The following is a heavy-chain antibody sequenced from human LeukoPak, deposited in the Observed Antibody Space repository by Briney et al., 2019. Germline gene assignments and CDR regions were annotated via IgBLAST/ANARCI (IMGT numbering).Heavy chain of an antibody. CDR2: ISGSGGST. CDR1: GFTFSSYG. D-gene: IGHD6-13*01. J-gene: IGHJ5*02. Sequence: GGSLRLSGAASGFTFSSYGMSWVRQAPGKGLEWVSAISGSGGSTYYADSVKGRFTISRDNSKNTLYLQMNSLRAEDTAVYYCAKSPTTGYSSSANWFDPWGQGTLVTVSS. V-gene: IGHV3-23*01. CDR3: AKSPTTGYSSSANWFDP.